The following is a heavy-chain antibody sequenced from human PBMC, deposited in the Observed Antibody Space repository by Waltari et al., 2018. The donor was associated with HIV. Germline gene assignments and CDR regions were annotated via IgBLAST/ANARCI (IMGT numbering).Heavy chain of an antibody. CDR1: GGSISSTSNN. V-gene: IGHV4-39*01. J-gene: IGHJ5*02. CDR2: VYYSGKT. CDR3: ARRYSGYGGRHPWFDP. Sequence: QLKLQESGPGLAKPSETLSLTCIVSGGSISSTSNNWAWIRQPPGRGLEWIGSVYYSGKTYYRPSLKGRVTIAVDTSKNQFSLRLGSVTAADTAVYYCARRYSGYGGRHPWFDPWGQGTLVTVSS. D-gene: IGHD5-12*01.